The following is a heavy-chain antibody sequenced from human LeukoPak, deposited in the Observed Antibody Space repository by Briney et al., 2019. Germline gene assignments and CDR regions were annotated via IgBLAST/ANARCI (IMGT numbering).Heavy chain of an antibody. V-gene: IGHV3-9*01. CDR3: AKEKMDAFDI. Sequence: AGGSLRLSCAASGFTFDDYAMHWVRQAPGKGLEWVSGISWNSGSIGYADSVKGRFTISRDNSKNTLYLQMNSLRAEDTAVYYCAKEKMDAFDIWGQGTMVTVSS. CDR2: ISWNSGSI. CDR1: GFTFDDYA. J-gene: IGHJ3*02.